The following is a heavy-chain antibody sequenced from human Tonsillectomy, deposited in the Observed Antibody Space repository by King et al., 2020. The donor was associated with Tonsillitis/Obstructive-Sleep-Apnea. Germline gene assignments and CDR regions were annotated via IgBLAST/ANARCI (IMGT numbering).Heavy chain of an antibody. V-gene: IGHV3-15*01. Sequence: VQLVESGGGLVKPGGALRLSFAASGFTFSNAWMSWVRQAPGKGLEWVCRIKSKNDGGTTDYAAPVKGRFTISRDDSKNTLYLQMNSLKTADTAVYYCTTDPSLVTSWGQGTLCTVSS. J-gene: IGHJ4*02. CDR3: TTDPSLVTS. D-gene: IGHD3-9*01. CDR1: GFTFSNAW. CDR2: IKSKNDGGTT.